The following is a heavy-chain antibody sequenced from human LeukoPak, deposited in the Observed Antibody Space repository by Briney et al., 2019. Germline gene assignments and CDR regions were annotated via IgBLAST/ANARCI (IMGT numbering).Heavy chain of an antibody. D-gene: IGHD6-6*01. CDR3: AKDTLSSSCDY. J-gene: IGHJ4*02. CDR1: GFIFSSYG. CDR2: IRYDGGNK. Sequence: GGSLRLSCAASGFIFSSYGMHWVRQAPGKGLEWVAFIRYDGGNKYYADSVKGRFTISRDNSKNTLCLQMNSLRAEDTAVYYCAKDTLSSSCDYWGQGTLVTVSS. V-gene: IGHV3-30*02.